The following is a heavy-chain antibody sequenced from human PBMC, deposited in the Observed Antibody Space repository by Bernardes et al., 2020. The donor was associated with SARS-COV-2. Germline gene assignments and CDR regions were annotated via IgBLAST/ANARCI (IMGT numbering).Heavy chain of an antibody. V-gene: IGHV4-59*02. J-gene: IGHJ4*02. Sequence: EHLSRTGTVSGASVRSFYCTWLRPSPGKGLEWVGYFYYSGSTNYNPSLKSRVTVSLDTSRNQFSLKLASVTAADTAIYYCATGSRLLDFDFWGQGTLVTVSS. CDR2: FYYSGST. CDR3: ATGSRLLDFDF. CDR1: GASVRSFY.